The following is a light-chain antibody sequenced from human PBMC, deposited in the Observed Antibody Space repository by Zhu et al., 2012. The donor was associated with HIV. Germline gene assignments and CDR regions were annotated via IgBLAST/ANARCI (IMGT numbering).Light chain of an antibody. CDR2: GAF. CDR1: HSVSST. CDR3: QQYSDWPLT. V-gene: IGKV3-15*01. J-gene: IGKJ4*01. Sequence: ATLSCRASHSVSSTLAWYQQKPGQAPRLLIYGAFTRATGIPARFSGRGSGTEFTLTISSLQSEDFAVYYCQQYSDWPLTFGGGTKVGI.